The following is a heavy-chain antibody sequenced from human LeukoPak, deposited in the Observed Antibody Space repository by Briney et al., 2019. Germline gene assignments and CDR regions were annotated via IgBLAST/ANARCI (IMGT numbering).Heavy chain of an antibody. D-gene: IGHD3-3*01. CDR3: ARERRLWSGGYYGMDV. V-gene: IGHV4-34*01. CDR2: VNLGGST. CDR1: GGSISGYY. J-gene: IGHJ6*02. Sequence: SETLSLTCTVSGGSISGYYWSWIRQPPGKGLEWIGDVNLGGSTNYTPSLKSRVTISVDTSKNQFSLKLSSVTAADTAAYYCARERRLWSGGYYGMDVWGQGTTVTVSS.